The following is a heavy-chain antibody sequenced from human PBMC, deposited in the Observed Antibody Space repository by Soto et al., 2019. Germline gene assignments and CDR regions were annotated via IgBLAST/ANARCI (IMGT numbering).Heavy chain of an antibody. Sequence: GGSLRLSCAASGFTFSSYSMNWVRQAPGKGLEWVSSISSSSSYIYYADSVKGRFTISKDNAKNSLYLQMNSLRAEDTAVYYCARDGARDHGDYVTLNYYMDVWGKGTTVTVSS. V-gene: IGHV3-21*01. CDR2: ISSSSSYI. J-gene: IGHJ6*03. CDR1: GFTFSSYS. D-gene: IGHD4-17*01. CDR3: ARDGARDHGDYVTLNYYMDV.